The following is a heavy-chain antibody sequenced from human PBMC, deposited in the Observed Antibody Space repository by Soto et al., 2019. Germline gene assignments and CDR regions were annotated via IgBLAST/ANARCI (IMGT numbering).Heavy chain of an antibody. V-gene: IGHV4-59*12. CDR2: IYYSGGT. CDR3: ARDSRSGYYLEY. J-gene: IGHJ4*02. D-gene: IGHD3-22*01. Sequence: PSETLSLTCTVSGGYISSYYWSWIRQPPGKGLEWIGYIYYSGGTDYNPSLKSRVTITVDSSNNQFSLKLNSVTAADTAVYYCARDSRSGYYLEYWGQGTLVTVSS. CDR1: GGYISSYY.